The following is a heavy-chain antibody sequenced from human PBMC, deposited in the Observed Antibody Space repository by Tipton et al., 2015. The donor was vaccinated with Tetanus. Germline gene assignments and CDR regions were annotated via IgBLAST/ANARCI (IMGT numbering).Heavy chain of an antibody. V-gene: IGHV1-46*01. Sequence: QSGAEVKEPGASVKVSCKASGYTFTTYYMNWVRQAPGRGLEWMGIISPESGGTNYAQKFQGRVTMTVDTSTSTVYMDLSRLTSEDTAVYYCARYDSSGVTFDYWSQGTLVTVSS. J-gene: IGHJ4*02. CDR3: ARYDSSGVTFDY. D-gene: IGHD3-22*01. CDR1: GYTFTTYY. CDR2: ISPESGGT.